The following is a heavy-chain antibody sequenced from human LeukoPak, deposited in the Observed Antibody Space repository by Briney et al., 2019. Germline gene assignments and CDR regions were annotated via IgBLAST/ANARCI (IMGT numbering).Heavy chain of an antibody. D-gene: IGHD2-2*01. Sequence: GRSLRLSCAASGFTFSSYAMHWVRQAPGKGLEYVSTINANGGSTYYADSVKGRFTISRDNSKNTLYLQMGSLRAEDMAVYYCARGGYCSSTGCYGADYWGQGTLVTVSS. J-gene: IGHJ4*02. CDR3: ARGGYCSSTGCYGADY. CDR1: GFTFSSYA. V-gene: IGHV3-64*02. CDR2: INANGGST.